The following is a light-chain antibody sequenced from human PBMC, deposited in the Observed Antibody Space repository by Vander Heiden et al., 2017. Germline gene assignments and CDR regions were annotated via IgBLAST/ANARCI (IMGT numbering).Light chain of an antibody. CDR3: RQALQTLKT. V-gene: IGKV2-28*01. Sequence: DIVMTQSPLSLPVTPGEPASISCRSSQSLLHSNGYTYLDWYLQKPGQSPQLLIYLGSNRASGVPDRFSGSGSGTDFTLKISRVEAEDVGVYYCRQALQTLKTFGHGSKVDIK. CDR1: QSLLHSNGYTY. CDR2: LGS. J-gene: IGKJ3*01.